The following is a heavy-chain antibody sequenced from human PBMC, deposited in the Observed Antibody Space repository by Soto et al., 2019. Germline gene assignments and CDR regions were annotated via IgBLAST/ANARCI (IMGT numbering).Heavy chain of an antibody. Sequence: QVQLVQSGAEVKKPGSSVKVSCKAPGGTFSSYAISWVRQAPGQGLEWMGGIIPIFGTAKYAQKFQCRVTITADESTSTGDMELSSLRSEDTAVYYCARSQGGSSSLDIYYYYYYGMDVWGQGTTVTVSS. CDR2: IIPIFGTA. J-gene: IGHJ6*02. D-gene: IGHD2-15*01. CDR1: GGTFSSYA. V-gene: IGHV1-69*01. CDR3: ARSQGGSSSLDIYYYYYYGMDV.